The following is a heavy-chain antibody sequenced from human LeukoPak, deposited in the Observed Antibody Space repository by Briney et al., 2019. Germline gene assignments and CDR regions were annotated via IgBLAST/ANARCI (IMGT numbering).Heavy chain of an antibody. V-gene: IGHV1-18*01. Sequence: ASVRVSCKASGYTFTSCGISWVRQAAGQGLEWMGWISAYNGDTNYAQKLQGRVTMTTDTSTSTAYMELRSLRSDDTAVYYCARDGSYYDFWSDYSPDTHYYYMDVWGKGTTVTVSS. CDR3: ARDGSYYDFWSDYSPDTHYYYMDV. CDR2: ISAYNGDT. CDR1: GYTFTSCG. J-gene: IGHJ6*03. D-gene: IGHD3-3*01.